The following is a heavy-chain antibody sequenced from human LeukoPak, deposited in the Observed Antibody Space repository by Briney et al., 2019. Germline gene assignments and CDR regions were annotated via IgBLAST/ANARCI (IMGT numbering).Heavy chain of an antibody. CDR3: ARHSGSSSWFPFDY. CDR1: GYTFTTYW. Sequence: KGGESLKISCKGSGYTFTTYWIGWVRQMPGKGLEWMGIIFPGDSDTKYSPSFQGQVTISADKSISTAYLQWSSLKASDTAMYYCARHSGSSSWFPFDYWGQGTLVTVSS. CDR2: IFPGDSDT. D-gene: IGHD6-13*01. J-gene: IGHJ4*02. V-gene: IGHV5-51*01.